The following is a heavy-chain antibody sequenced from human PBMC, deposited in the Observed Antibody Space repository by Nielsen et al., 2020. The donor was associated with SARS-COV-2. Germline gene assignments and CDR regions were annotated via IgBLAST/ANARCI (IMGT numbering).Heavy chain of an antibody. CDR1: GFTFSSYG. CDR2: ISYDGSNK. J-gene: IGHJ4*02. D-gene: IGHD6-6*01. Sequence: GESLKISCAASGFTFSSYGMHWVRQAPGKGLEWVAVISYDGSNKYYADSVKGRFTISRDNSKNTLYLQMNSLRAEDTAVYYCAKGKYSSSSRGDYFDYWGQGTPVTVSS. V-gene: IGHV3-30*18. CDR3: AKGKYSSSSRGDYFDY.